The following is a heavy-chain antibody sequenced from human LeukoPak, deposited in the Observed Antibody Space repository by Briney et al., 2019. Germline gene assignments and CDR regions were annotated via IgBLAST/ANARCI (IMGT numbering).Heavy chain of an antibody. CDR1: GGSFSGYY. V-gene: IGHV4-34*01. CDR3: AREVDTANGQGFAY. Sequence: SETLSLTCAVYGGSFSGYYWSWIRQPPGKGLEWIGEINHSGSTNYNPSLKSRVTISVDTSKNQFSLKLSSVTAADTAVYYCAREVDTANGQGFAYWGQGTLVTVSS. J-gene: IGHJ4*02. D-gene: IGHD5-18*01. CDR2: INHSGST.